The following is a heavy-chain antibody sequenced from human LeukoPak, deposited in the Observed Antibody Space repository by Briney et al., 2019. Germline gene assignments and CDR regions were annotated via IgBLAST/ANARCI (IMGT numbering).Heavy chain of an antibody. CDR1: GFTFSSYW. Sequence: GGSLRLSCATSGFTFSSYWMSWVRQAPGKGLEWVANIKQDRTEKYYADSVKGRFTISRDNAKKSLYLQMNSLRAEDTAVYYCAREDGVSVEMGTTDYYYYMDVWGKGTTVIVSS. CDR2: IKQDRTEK. J-gene: IGHJ6*03. CDR3: AREDGVSVEMGTTDYYYYMDV. V-gene: IGHV3-7*01. D-gene: IGHD5-24*01.